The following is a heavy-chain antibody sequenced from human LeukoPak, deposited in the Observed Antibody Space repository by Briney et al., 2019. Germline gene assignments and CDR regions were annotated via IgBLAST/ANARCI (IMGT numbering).Heavy chain of an antibody. Sequence: GGSLRLSCAASGFTFDEYGMTWVRQVQGKGLEWVAVISYDGSNKYYADSVKGRFTISRDNSKNTLFLQMSSLRPEDTALYYCASSIFGVVLGTKLDYWGQGTLVTVSS. J-gene: IGHJ4*02. CDR1: GFTFDEYG. D-gene: IGHD3-3*01. V-gene: IGHV3-30*03. CDR2: ISYDGSNK. CDR3: ASSIFGVVLGTKLDY.